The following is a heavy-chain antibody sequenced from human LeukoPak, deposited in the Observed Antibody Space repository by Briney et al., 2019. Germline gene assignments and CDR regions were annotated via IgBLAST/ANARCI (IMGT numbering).Heavy chain of an antibody. J-gene: IGHJ4*03. V-gene: IGHV4-4*07. CDR3: ARGSRVYDRSGFHTWHDY. D-gene: IGHD3-22*01. CDR2: IHSSGTT. CDR1: GGSISGYY. Sequence: NPSETLSLTYTVSGGSISGYYWSWIRQPAGKPLEWIGRIHSSGTTNYNPSLESRVSISMDTSKNHFSLEITSVTAADTAVYYCARGSRVYDRSGFHTWHDYWGHGTLVTVSS.